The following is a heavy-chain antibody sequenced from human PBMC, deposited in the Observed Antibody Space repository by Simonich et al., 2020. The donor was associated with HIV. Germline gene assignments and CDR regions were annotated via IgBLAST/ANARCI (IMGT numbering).Heavy chain of an antibody. J-gene: IGHJ3*02. V-gene: IGHV3-21*01. CDR2: ISSSSNYI. CDR3: ARLIAARPGHDAFDI. CDR1: GFTFSSYS. D-gene: IGHD6-6*01. Sequence: EVQLVESGGGLVKPGGSLRLSCAASGFTFSSYSMNWVRQAPGKGLEWASSISSSSNYINYADSVKGRFTISRDNAKNSLFLQMNSLRAEDTAVYYCARLIAARPGHDAFDIWGQGTMVTVSS.